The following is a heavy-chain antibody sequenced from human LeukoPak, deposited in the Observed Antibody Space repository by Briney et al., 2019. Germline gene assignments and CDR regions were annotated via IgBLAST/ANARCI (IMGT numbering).Heavy chain of an antibody. CDR3: ARGGGSSWYSLSAYDY. D-gene: IGHD6-13*01. CDR1: GGSISSYY. J-gene: IGHJ4*02. Sequence: SETLSLTCTVSGGSISSYYWSWIRQPAGKGLEWIGRIYTSGSTNYNPSLKSRVTISVDTSKNQFSLKLSSVTAADTAVYYCARGGGSSWYSLSAYDYWGQGTLVTVSS. V-gene: IGHV4-4*07. CDR2: IYTSGST.